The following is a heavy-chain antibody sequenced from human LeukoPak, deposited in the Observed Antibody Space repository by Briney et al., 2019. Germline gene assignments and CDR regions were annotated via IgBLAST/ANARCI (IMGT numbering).Heavy chain of an antibody. CDR2: IIPIFGTA. CDR1: GGTLSSYA. V-gene: IGHV1-69*05. J-gene: IGHJ6*03. D-gene: IGHD4-23*01. Sequence: SVKVSCKASGGTLSSYAISWVRQAPGQGLEWMGGIIPIFGTANYAQKFQGRVTITTDESTSTAYMERSSLRSEDTAVYYCVRGRNSDYYYYMVAWGEGATVSVSS. CDR3: VRGRNSDYYYYMVA.